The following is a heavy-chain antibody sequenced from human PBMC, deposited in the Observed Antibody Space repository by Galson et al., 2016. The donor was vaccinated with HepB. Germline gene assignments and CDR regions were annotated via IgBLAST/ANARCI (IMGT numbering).Heavy chain of an antibody. V-gene: IGHV3-23*01. CDR3: AKPLVGIAAVTNFDY. Sequence: SLRLSCAASGFTFSIYTMNWVRQAPGKGLEWVSGISDRGSSTYYADSVKGRFTISRDDSKNKLYLQMNSLKVDDTAVYYCAKPLVGIAAVTNFDYWGQGTLVTVSS. J-gene: IGHJ4*02. CDR2: ISDRGSST. CDR1: GFTFSIYT. D-gene: IGHD6-13*01.